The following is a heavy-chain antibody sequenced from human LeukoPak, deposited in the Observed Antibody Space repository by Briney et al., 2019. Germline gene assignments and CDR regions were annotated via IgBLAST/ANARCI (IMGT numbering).Heavy chain of an antibody. CDR1: GGSISSGGYS. CDR2: IYHSGST. CDR3: ARAEPMTTCMDV. V-gene: IGHV4-30-2*01. J-gene: IGHJ6*02. D-gene: IGHD4-17*01. Sequence: SETLSLTCAVSGGSISSGGYSWSWLRQPPGKGLEWIGYIYHSGSTYYNPSLKSRVTISVDRSKNQFSLKLSSVTAADTAVYYCARAEPMTTCMDVWGQGTTVTVSS.